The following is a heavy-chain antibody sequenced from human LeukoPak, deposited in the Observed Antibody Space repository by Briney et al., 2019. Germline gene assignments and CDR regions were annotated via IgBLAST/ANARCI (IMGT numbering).Heavy chain of an antibody. J-gene: IGHJ4*02. CDR3: ARAGDYGDYDY. CDR1: GGSFSGYY. Sequence: ETLSLTCAVYGGSFSGYYWSWIRQPPGKGLEWVSVIYSGGSTYYADSVKGRFTISRDSSKNTLYLQMNSLRAEDTAVYYCARAGDYGDYDYWGQGTLVTVSS. V-gene: IGHV3-66*01. CDR2: IYSGGST. D-gene: IGHD4-17*01.